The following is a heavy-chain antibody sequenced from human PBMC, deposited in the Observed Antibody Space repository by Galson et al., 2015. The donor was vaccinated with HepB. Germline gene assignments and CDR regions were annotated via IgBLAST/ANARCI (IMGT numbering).Heavy chain of an antibody. D-gene: IGHD6-13*01. CDR1: GFTFSSYW. CDR2: INSDGSST. V-gene: IGHV3-74*01. CDR3: ARSRSSWDQSFDY. J-gene: IGHJ4*02. Sequence: SLRLSCAASGFTFSSYWMHWVRQAPGKGLVWVSRINSDGSSTSYADSVKGRFTISRDNAKNTLYLQMNSLRAEDTAVYYCARSRSSWDQSFDYWGQGTLVTVSS.